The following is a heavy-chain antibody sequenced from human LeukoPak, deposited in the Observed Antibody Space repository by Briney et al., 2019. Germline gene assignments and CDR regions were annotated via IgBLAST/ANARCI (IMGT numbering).Heavy chain of an antibody. V-gene: IGHV3-23*01. CDR2: ISGSGGST. CDR1: GFTFSSYA. D-gene: IGHD1-14*01. CDR3: AKNRISTSIMYYFDY. J-gene: IGHJ4*02. Sequence: GGSLRLSCAASGFTFSSYAMSWVRQAPGKGLEWVSAISGSGGSTYYADSVKGRFTVSRDNSKNTLYLQMNSLRAEDTAVYYCAKNRISTSIMYYFDYWGQGTLVTVSS.